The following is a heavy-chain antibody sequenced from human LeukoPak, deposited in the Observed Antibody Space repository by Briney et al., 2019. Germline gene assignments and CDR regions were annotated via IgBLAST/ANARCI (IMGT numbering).Heavy chain of an antibody. D-gene: IGHD6-19*01. CDR2: VNSDGSST. CDR1: GFTFRRYW. Sequence: GGSLRLSCAASGFTFRRYWMHWVRQAPGKGLVWVSRVNSDGSSTSYGDSVKGRFTISRDNVKNTLSLQMNSLRAEDTAVYYCVRAEGQSFDYWGQGTLVTVSS. V-gene: IGHV3-74*01. J-gene: IGHJ4*02. CDR3: VRAEGQSFDY.